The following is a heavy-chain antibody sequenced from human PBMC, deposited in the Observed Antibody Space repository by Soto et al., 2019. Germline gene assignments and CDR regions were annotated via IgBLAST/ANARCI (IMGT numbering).Heavy chain of an antibody. CDR3: AKDTGVYGDYALYAFDI. CDR1: GFTFDDYA. Sequence: EVQLVESGGGLVQPGRSLRLSCAASGFTFDDYAMHWVRQAPGKGLEWVSGISWNSGSIGYADSVKGRFTISRDNAKNSLYLQMNSLRAEDTALYYCAKDTGVYGDYALYAFDIWGQGTMVTVSS. V-gene: IGHV3-9*01. D-gene: IGHD4-17*01. CDR2: ISWNSGSI. J-gene: IGHJ3*02.